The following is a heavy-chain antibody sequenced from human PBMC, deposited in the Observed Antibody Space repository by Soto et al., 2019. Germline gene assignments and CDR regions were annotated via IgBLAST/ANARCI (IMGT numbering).Heavy chain of an antibody. J-gene: IGHJ5*02. V-gene: IGHV3-30*18. CDR3: AKEGRGYSYGSNWFDP. CDR1: GFTFSSHG. Sequence: PGGSLRLSCAASGFTFSSHGMHWVRQAPGKGLEWVAVISYDGSNKYYADSVKGRFTISRDNSKNTLYLQMNSLRAEDTAVYYCAKEGRGYSYGSNWFDPWGQGTLVTVSS. CDR2: ISYDGSNK. D-gene: IGHD5-18*01.